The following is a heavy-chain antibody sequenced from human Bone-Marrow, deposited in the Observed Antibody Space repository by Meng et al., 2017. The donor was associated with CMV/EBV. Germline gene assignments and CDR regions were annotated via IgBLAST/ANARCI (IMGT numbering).Heavy chain of an antibody. CDR3: ARGYCSDDGCYGAPDY. CDR1: GGSVSSGSYY. J-gene: IGHJ4*01. V-gene: IGHV3-7*01. CDR2: IKEDGSEK. Sequence: ETLSLTCTVSGGSVSSGSYYWSWIRQPPGKGLEWVANIKEDGSEKHYVDSVKGRFTISRDNAKNSLYLQMNSLRAEDTAVYQCARGYCSDDGCYGAPDYWGHGTLVTVSS. D-gene: IGHD2-15*01.